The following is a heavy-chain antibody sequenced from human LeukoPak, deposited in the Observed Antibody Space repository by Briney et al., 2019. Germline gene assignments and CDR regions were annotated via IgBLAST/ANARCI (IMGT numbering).Heavy chain of an antibody. CDR3: ARGQGYYDSSGYYYLWARRPLNWFDP. CDR1: GGSFSGYY. J-gene: IGHJ5*02. CDR2: INHSGST. D-gene: IGHD3-22*01. Sequence: SETLSLTCAVYGGSFSGYYWSWIRQPPGKGLEWIGEINHSGSTNYNPSLKSRVTISVDTSKNQFSLKLSSVTAADTAVYYCARGQGYYDSSGYYYLWARRPLNWFDPWGQGTLVTVSS. V-gene: IGHV4-34*01.